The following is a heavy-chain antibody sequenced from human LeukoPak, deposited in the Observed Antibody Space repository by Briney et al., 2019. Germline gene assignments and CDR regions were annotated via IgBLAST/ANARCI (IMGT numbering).Heavy chain of an antibody. J-gene: IGHJ4*02. CDR2: INSDGNST. V-gene: IGHV3-74*01. Sequence: QPGGSLRLSCAASGFTFSSYWMHWVRQAPGKGLVWVSRINSDGNSTSYADSVKGRFTISRDNAKNTLYLQMNSLRAEDTAVYYCARGGGYSYAPFDYWGQGTLVTVSS. CDR3: ARGGGYSYAPFDY. CDR1: GFTFSSYW. D-gene: IGHD5-18*01.